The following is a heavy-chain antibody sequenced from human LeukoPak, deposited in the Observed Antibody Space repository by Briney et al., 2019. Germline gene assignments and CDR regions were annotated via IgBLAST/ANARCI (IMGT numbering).Heavy chain of an antibody. Sequence: GGSPRLSCAAYGLSVNSHYLSWVRQAPGKGLEWVSVLYYGGNTYYADSVRGRFTVSSDSSRNTLNLQMNSLRAEDTAVYYCARGMSGYSSYDLWGQGTLVTVSS. CDR2: LYYGGNT. CDR1: GLSVNSHY. V-gene: IGHV3-66*01. CDR3: ARGMSGYSSYDL. J-gene: IGHJ4*02. D-gene: IGHD5-12*01.